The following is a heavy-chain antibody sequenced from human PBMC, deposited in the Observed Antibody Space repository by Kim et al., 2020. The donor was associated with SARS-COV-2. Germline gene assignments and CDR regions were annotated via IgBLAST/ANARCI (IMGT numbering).Heavy chain of an antibody. Sequence: GGSLRLSCAASGFPFSNVWMSWVRQAPGRGLEWVGRITSKTDGESADYAAPVQDRFTMSRDDSKNTLHLQMNSLETEDTGVYYCTTLISAAGRGYWGQGTLVTVSS. CDR2: ITSKTDGESA. CDR1: GFPFSNVW. D-gene: IGHD6-13*01. V-gene: IGHV3-15*01. CDR3: TTLISAAGRGY. J-gene: IGHJ4*02.